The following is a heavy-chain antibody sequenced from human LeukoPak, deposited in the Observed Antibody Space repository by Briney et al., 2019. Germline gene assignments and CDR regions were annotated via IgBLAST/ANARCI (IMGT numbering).Heavy chain of an antibody. CDR1: GGSISSYY. CDR2: IYYSGST. V-gene: IGHV4-59*01. J-gene: IGHJ6*03. D-gene: IGHD2-2*01. CDR3: ARGYADCSSTSCRLPHYYYYYMDV. Sequence: PSETLSLTCTVSGGSISSYYWSWIRQPPGKGLEWIGYIYYSGSTNYNPSLKSRVTLSVDTSKNQFSLKLSSVTAADTAVYYCARGYADCSSTSCRLPHYYYYYMDVWGKGTTVTVSS.